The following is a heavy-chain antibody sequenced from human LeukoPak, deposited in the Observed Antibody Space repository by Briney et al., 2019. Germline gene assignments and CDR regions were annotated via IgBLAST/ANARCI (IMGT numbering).Heavy chain of an antibody. V-gene: IGHV1-69*04. J-gene: IGHJ4*02. Sequence: ASVKVSCKASGGTFSSYAISWVRQAPGQGLEWMGRIIPILGIANYAQKFQGRVTITADKSTSTAYMELSSLRSEDTAVYYCASRDDYSDYVFSDWGQGTLVTVSS. CDR1: GGTFSSYA. CDR2: IIPILGIA. CDR3: ASRDDYSDYVFSD. D-gene: IGHD4-11*01.